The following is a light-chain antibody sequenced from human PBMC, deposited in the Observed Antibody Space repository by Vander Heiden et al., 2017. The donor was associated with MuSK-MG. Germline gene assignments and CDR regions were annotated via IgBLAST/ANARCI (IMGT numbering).Light chain of an antibody. CDR2: KAS. CDR1: QSISSW. V-gene: IGKV1-5*03. CDR3: QQENSYSWT. J-gene: IGKJ1*01. Sequence: DIQMTQSPSTLSASVGDRVTITCRASQSISSWLAWYQQKPGKAPKLLIYKASSLESGVPSRLSGSGSGTEFTLTISSLHPDDFATYYCQQENSYSWTFGQGTKVEIK.